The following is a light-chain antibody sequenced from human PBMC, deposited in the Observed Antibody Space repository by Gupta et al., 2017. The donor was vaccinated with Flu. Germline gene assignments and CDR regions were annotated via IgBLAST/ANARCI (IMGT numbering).Light chain of an antibody. CDR3: QQRSNWPPLT. Sequence: EIVLTQSPATLSLSPGERATLSCRASQSVSSYLAWYQQKPGQAPRLLIYDASNRDTGIPARFSGSGSGKEVTLTISSREQEEFAGYYCQQRSNWPPLTFGGGTKVEIK. J-gene: IGKJ4*01. CDR1: QSVSSY. CDR2: DAS. V-gene: IGKV3-11*01.